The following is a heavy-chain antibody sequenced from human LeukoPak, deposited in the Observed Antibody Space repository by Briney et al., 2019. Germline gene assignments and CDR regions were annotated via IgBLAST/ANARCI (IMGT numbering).Heavy chain of an antibody. CDR2: INHSGST. CDR1: GGSISSSRFF. D-gene: IGHD6-13*01. V-gene: IGHV4-39*07. J-gene: IGHJ3*02. Sequence: SETLSLTCTVSGGSISSSRFFWAWIRQPPGKGLEWIGEINHSGSTNYNPSLKSRVTISVDTSKNQFSLKLSSVTAADTAVYYCAIHIAAAGKGTVEAFDIWGQGTMVTVS. CDR3: AIHIAAAGKGTVEAFDI.